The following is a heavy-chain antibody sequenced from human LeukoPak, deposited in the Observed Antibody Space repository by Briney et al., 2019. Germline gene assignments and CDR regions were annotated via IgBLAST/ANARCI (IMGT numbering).Heavy chain of an antibody. D-gene: IGHD3-10*01. Sequence: PGGSLRLSCAASGFTFSSCSMHWVRQAPGKGLEWISSISSSGTYIYYADSVKGRFTISRDNTKNSLFLQMNSLNADDTAVYYCASSEGLLRGVIPPRYWGQGTLVTVSS. CDR3: ASSEGLLRGVIPPRY. CDR2: ISSSGTYI. CDR1: GFTFSSCS. J-gene: IGHJ4*02. V-gene: IGHV3-21*01.